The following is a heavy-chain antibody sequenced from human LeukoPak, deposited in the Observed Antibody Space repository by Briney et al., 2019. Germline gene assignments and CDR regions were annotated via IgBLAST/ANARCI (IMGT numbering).Heavy chain of an antibody. D-gene: IGHD3-22*01. CDR3: XXXXXXXXXXGXYYYYYGMDV. J-gene: IGHJ6*02. CDR2: ISYDGSNK. CDR1: GFTFSSYG. Sequence: GGSLRLSCAASGFTFSSYGMHWVRQAPGKGLEWVAVISYDGSNKYYADSVKGRFTISRDNSKNTLYLQMNSLRAEDTAVYYXXXXXXXXXXXGXYYYYYGMDVWGQGTTVTVSS. V-gene: IGHV3-30*03.